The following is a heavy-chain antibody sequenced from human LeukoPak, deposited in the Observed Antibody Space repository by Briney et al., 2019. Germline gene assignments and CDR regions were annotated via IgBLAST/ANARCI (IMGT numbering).Heavy chain of an antibody. CDR1: GFTFSNAW. J-gene: IGHJ3*02. V-gene: IGHV3-15*01. CDR3: TTETYYYDSSGYAPYAFDI. D-gene: IGHD3-22*01. Sequence: GGSLRLSCAASGFTFSNAWMSWVRQAPGKGLEWVGRIKSKTDGGTTDYAAPVKGRFTISRDDSKNTLYLQMNSLKTEDTAVYYCTTETYYYDSSGYAPYAFDIWGQGTMVTVSS. CDR2: IKSKTDGGTT.